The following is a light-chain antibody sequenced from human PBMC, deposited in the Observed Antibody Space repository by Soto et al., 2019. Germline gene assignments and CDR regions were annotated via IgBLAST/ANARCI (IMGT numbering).Light chain of an antibody. V-gene: IGKV1-8*01. CDR3: QQYYSYPMYT. Sequence: AIRMTQSPSSFSASTGDRVTITCRASQGISSYLAWYQQKPGKAPKLLIYAACTLQSGVPSRFSGSGSGTDCTLTISCLQSEDFTTYYCQQYYSYPMYTFGQGTKLEIK. CDR2: AAC. CDR1: QGISSY. J-gene: IGKJ2*01.